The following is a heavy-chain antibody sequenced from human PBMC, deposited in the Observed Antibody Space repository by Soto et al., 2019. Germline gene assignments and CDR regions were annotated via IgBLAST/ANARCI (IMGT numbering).Heavy chain of an antibody. D-gene: IGHD3-9*01. CDR3: ARQGLTGYQFVDC. Sequence: SETLSLTCTVSGGSISSGDYYWSWIRQPPGKGLEWIGYIYYSGSTYYNPSLMSRVTISVDTSKNQFSLKLSFVTAADTAVYYCARQGLTGYQFVDCWGQGTLVTVSS. J-gene: IGHJ4*02. V-gene: IGHV4-30-4*01. CDR1: GGSISSGDYY. CDR2: IYYSGST.